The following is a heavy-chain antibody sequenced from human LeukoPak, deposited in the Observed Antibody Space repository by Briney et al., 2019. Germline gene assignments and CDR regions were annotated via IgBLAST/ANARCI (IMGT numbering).Heavy chain of an antibody. V-gene: IGHV4-59*01. Sequence: SETLSLTCTVSGGSIRSSYWSWIRQPPGKGLEWMGYLFYNGNTNYNSSLKSRVTISVDTSKNQFSLKLNSLTAADTAVYFCARDQGWGDWYFDLWGRGTLVTVSS. J-gene: IGHJ2*01. CDR2: LFYNGNT. CDR1: GGSIRSSY. D-gene: IGHD3-10*01. CDR3: ARDQGWGDWYFDL.